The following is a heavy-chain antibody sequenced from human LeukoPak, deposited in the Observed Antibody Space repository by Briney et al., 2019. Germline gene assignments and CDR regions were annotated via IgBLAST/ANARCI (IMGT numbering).Heavy chain of an antibody. J-gene: IGHJ3*02. D-gene: IGHD5-12*01. CDR1: GFTFSSYA. Sequence: PGGSLRLSCAASGFTFSSYAMSWVRQAPGKGLEWVSSISEGGDSTYYADSVKGRFTVSRDNSKNTLYVQMNSLRAEDTAVYYCAHMVDIVASIREVTFDMWGQGTMVTVSS. CDR2: ISEGGDST. V-gene: IGHV3-23*01. CDR3: AHMVDIVASIREVTFDM.